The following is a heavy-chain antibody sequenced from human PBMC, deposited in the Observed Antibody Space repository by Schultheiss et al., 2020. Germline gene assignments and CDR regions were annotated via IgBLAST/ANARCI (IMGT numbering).Heavy chain of an antibody. CDR3: GRVIKAQGYFYYYMDV. J-gene: IGHJ6*03. CDR1: GFTFSSYA. CDR2: ISGSGGST. D-gene: IGHD2/OR15-2a*01. V-gene: IGHV3-23*01. Sequence: GGSLRLSCAASGFTFSSYAMSWVRQAPGKGLEWVSAISGSGGSTYYADSVKGRFTISRDNSKNTLYLQMNSLRAEDTAVYYCGRVIKAQGYFYYYMDVWGKGTTVTVSS.